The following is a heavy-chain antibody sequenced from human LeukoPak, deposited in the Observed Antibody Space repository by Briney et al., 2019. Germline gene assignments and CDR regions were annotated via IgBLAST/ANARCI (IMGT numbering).Heavy chain of an antibody. D-gene: IGHD2/OR15-2a*01. CDR1: GGPISSNY. CDR2: SFNSEST. CDR3: APEKSTYPAFDY. J-gene: IGHJ4*02. Sequence: PSETLSLTCMVSGGPISSNYWSWLRQSTGKGLEWVGCSFNSESTNYNPTLKSRVTMSIETAKNQFSLTLSSVTAADTAVYYCAPEKSTYPAFDYWGQGTLITVSS. V-gene: IGHV4-4*07.